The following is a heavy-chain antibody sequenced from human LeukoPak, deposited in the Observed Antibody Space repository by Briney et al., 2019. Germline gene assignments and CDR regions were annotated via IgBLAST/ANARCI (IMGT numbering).Heavy chain of an antibody. V-gene: IGHV3-64D*06. CDR2: INNNGGST. CDR3: VKTRISFGGLIRTDAFVF. J-gene: IGHJ3*01. CDR1: GFTFSSYA. D-gene: IGHD3-16*01. Sequence: GGSLKLSCSASGFTFSSYAMHWVRQAPGKGLEYVSGINNNGGSTQYADSAKGRFTISRDNSKNTLFLQMSSLGVEDTAIYYCVKTRISFGGLIRTDAFVFWGQVTLVTVSS.